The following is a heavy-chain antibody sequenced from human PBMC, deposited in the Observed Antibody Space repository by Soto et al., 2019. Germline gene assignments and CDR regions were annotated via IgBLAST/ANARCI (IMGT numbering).Heavy chain of an antibody. J-gene: IGHJ4*02. D-gene: IGHD3-3*01. CDR2: IKEDGSEQ. Sequence: EVQLVESGGGLVQPGGSLRLSCAASGFIFRSNWMTWFRQAPGKGLEWVANIKEDGSEQYYVDSVKGRFTISRDNAKKSLYLHMISLGAEDTAVYYCATPESWTFTHWGQGTLVTVSS. CDR3: ATPESWTFTH. V-gene: IGHV3-7*01. CDR1: GFIFRSNW.